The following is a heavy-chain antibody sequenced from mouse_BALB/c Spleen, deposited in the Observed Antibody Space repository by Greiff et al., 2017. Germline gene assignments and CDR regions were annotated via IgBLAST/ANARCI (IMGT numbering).Heavy chain of an antibody. CDR2: ISSGSSTI. D-gene: IGHD3-2*01. J-gene: IGHJ2*01. V-gene: IGHV5-17*02. Sequence: EVHLVESGGGLVQPGGSRKLSCAASGFTFSSFGMHWVRQAPEKGLEWVAYISSGSSTIYYADTVKGRFTISRDNPKNTLFLQMTSLRSEDTAMYYCARETARATGFDYWGQGTTLTVSS. CDR1: GFTFSSFG. CDR3: ARETARATGFDY.